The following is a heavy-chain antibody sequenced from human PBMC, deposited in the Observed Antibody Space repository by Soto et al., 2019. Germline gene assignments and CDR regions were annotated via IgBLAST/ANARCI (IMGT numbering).Heavy chain of an antibody. V-gene: IGHV4-59*01. Sequence: PSETLSLTCTVSGGSISSYYWIWIRQPPGKGLEWIGYIYYSGSTNYNPSLKSRVTISVDTSKNQFSLKLSSVTAADTAVYYCARVALRVGDYPLYDYWGQGTLVNVSS. CDR3: ARVALRVGDYPLYDY. CDR2: IYYSGST. J-gene: IGHJ4*02. D-gene: IGHD4-17*01. CDR1: GGSISSYY.